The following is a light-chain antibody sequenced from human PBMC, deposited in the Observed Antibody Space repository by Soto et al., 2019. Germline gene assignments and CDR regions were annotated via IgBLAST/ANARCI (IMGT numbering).Light chain of an antibody. CDR2: RTT. J-gene: IGLJ2*01. CDR1: ISNIGAGYD. V-gene: IGLV1-40*01. CDR3: AAWDDRLKGVI. Sequence: QSVLTQPPSVSGAPGQTVTISCTGSISNIGAGYDVHWYQQLPGTAPKLLIYRTTYRPSGVPDRFSGSKSGTAASLAIAGLQGGDEAEYYCAAWDDRLKGVIFGGGTKVTVL.